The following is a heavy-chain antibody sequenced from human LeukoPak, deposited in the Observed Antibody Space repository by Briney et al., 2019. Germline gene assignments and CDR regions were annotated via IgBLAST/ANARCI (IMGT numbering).Heavy chain of an antibody. CDR2: ISAYNGNT. Sequence: RASVKVSCKASGYTFTSYGISWVRQAPGQGLEWMGWISAYNGNTNYAQKPQGRVTMTTDTSTSTAYMELRSLRSDDTAVYYCARDSYDILTGYLSSLYYYYGMDVWGQGTTVTVSS. V-gene: IGHV1-18*01. J-gene: IGHJ6*02. D-gene: IGHD3-9*01. CDR3: ARDSYDILTGYLSSLYYYYGMDV. CDR1: GYTFTSYG.